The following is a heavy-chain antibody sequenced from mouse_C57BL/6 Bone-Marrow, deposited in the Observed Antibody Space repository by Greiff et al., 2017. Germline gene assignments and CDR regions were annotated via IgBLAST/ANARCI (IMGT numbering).Heavy chain of an antibody. CDR2: ISSGGDYI. V-gene: IGHV5-9-1*02. Sequence: EVMLVESGEGLVKPGGSLKLSCAASGFTFSSYAMSWVRQTPEKRLEWVAYISSGGDYIYYADTVKGRFTISRDNARNTLYLQMSSLKSEDTAMCYCTRAPNWYFDVWGTGTTVTVSS. J-gene: IGHJ1*03. CDR1: GFTFSSYA. CDR3: TRAPNWYFDV.